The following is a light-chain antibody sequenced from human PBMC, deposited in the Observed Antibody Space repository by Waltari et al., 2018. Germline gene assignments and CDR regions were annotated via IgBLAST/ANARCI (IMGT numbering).Light chain of an antibody. CDR3: LAWDNGLRSWV. CDR1: NNNLDYRG. J-gene: IGLJ3*02. Sequence: QAGMTQPPALSKGLGQTATLTCTEDNNNLDYRGAAWLRHHQGHPPKLLSYRDNSRPPGISERFAASRSRNTASLTITGLQTEDEADYYCLAWDNGLRSWVFGGGTKLTVL. V-gene: IGLV10-54*04. CDR2: RDN.